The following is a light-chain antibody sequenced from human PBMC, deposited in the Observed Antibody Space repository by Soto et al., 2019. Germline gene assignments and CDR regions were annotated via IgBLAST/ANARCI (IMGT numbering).Light chain of an antibody. CDR2: EVS. Sequence: QSVLTQPASVSGSPGQSITISCTGTSSDVGGHNYVSWYQQHPGKAPKLIIYEVSIRPSGVSNRFSGSKSGNTASLTISGLQAEDEAVYYCVSHRGYDFCVFGTGTKVTVL. CDR1: SSDVGGHNY. J-gene: IGLJ1*01. CDR3: VSHRGYDFCV. V-gene: IGLV2-14*01.